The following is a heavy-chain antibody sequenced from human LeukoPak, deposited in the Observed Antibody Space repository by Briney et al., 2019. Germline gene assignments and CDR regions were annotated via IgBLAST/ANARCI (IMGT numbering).Heavy chain of an antibody. V-gene: IGHV4-39*07. D-gene: IGHD3-10*01. J-gene: IGHJ6*03. CDR2: IYYSGST. CDR1: GGSISSSSYY. Sequence: PSETLSLTCTVSGGSISSSSYYWGWIRQPPGKGLEWIGSIYYSGSTYYNPSLKSRVTISVDTSKNQFSLKLSSVTAADTAVYYCARDYYGSGSRYNYMDVWGKGTTVTVSS. CDR3: ARDYYGSGSRYNYMDV.